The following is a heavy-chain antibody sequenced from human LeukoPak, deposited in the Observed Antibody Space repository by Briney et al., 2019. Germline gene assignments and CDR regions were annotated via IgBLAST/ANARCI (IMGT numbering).Heavy chain of an antibody. CDR3: AKVMRGIAVAGTSDY. Sequence: GGSLRLSCAASGFTFSSYAMSWVRQAPGKELEWVSAISGSGGSTYYADSVKGRFTISRDNSKNTLYLQMNSLRAEDTAVYYCAKVMRGIAVAGTSDYWGQGTLVTVSS. D-gene: IGHD6-19*01. CDR2: ISGSGGST. J-gene: IGHJ4*02. V-gene: IGHV3-23*01. CDR1: GFTFSSYA.